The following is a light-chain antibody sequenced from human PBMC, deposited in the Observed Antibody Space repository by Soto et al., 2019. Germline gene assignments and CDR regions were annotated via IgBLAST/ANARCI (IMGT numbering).Light chain of an antibody. V-gene: IGLV1-47*01. CDR2: RNN. Sequence: QSVLTQPPSASGTPGQRVTISCSGSSSNNGSNYVYWYQQLPGTAPKLLIYRNNRRPSGVPDRFSGSKSGTSASLAISGLRSEDEADYYCAAWDDSLSGPLYVFGTGTKVTVL. J-gene: IGLJ1*01. CDR1: SSNNGSNY. CDR3: AAWDDSLSGPLYV.